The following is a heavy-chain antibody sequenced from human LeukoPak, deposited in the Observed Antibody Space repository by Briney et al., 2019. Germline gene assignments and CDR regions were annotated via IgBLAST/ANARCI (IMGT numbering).Heavy chain of an antibody. D-gene: IGHD3-3*01. CDR2: MNPNSGNT. V-gene: IGHV1-8*03. CDR1: GYTFTSYD. CDR3: VRGFAFTIFEPEAEYFQH. J-gene: IGHJ1*01. Sequence: ASVKVSCKASGYTFTSYDINWVRQATGQGLEWMGWMNPNSGNTGYAQKFRGRVTITRNTSISTAYMELSSLRSEDTAVYYCVRGFAFTIFEPEAEYFQHWGQGTLVTVSS.